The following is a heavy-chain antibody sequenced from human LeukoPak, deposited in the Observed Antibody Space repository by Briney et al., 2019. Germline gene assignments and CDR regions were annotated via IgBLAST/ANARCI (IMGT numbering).Heavy chain of an antibody. D-gene: IGHD3-10*01. V-gene: IGHV5-10-1*01. J-gene: IGHJ3*02. CDR2: INPSDSYT. CDR1: GYSFTSYW. Sequence: PGESLRLSCKVSGYSFTSYWINWVRQMPGKGLEWMGRINPSDSYTNYSPSFQGHVTISVDKSISTAYLQWSSLKAADTAKYYCALGRRGAAGAFDIWGQGTLVTVSS. CDR3: ALGRRGAAGAFDI.